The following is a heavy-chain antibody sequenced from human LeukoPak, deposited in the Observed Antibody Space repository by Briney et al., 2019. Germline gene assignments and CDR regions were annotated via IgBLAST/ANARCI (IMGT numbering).Heavy chain of an antibody. D-gene: IGHD2-2*01. Sequence: GGSLRLSCAASGFTFSTYWMSWVRQAPGTGLEWVASIKQDGSEKSYVDSVKGRFTISRDNAKNSLYLQMNSLRAEDTAVYYCARGGYQLLWYWGQGTLSPSPQ. J-gene: IGHJ4*02. V-gene: IGHV3-7*04. CDR1: GFTFSTYW. CDR3: ARGGYQLLWY. CDR2: IKQDGSEK.